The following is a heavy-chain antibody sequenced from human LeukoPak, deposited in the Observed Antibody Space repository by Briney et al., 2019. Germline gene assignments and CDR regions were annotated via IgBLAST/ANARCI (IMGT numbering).Heavy chain of an antibody. CDR2: INQDGSEK. J-gene: IGHJ4*02. CDR1: GFTFSSYW. V-gene: IGHV3-7*01. D-gene: IGHD6-13*01. CDR3: ARGVFSFDY. Sequence: GGSLRLSCTVSGFTFSSYWMSWVRQAPGKGLEWMASINQDGSEKYYVDSVKGRFTISRDNAKNSLYLQMNSLRAEDMAVYYCARGVFSFDYWGQGTLVTVSS.